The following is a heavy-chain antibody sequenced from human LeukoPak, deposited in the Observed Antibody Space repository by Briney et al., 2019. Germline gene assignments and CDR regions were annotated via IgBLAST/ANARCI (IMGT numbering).Heavy chain of an antibody. CDR3: TRGWDY. J-gene: IGHJ4*02. Sequence: ASVKVSCKASVYSFTASDSNWVRQATGQGLEWMGWMNPDSGDTGYAQKFQGRLTITRHMSSSTAYMELSRLRSDDTAVYYCTRGWDYWGQGTRVTVSS. CDR2: MNPDSGDT. V-gene: IGHV1-8*03. CDR1: VYSFTASD.